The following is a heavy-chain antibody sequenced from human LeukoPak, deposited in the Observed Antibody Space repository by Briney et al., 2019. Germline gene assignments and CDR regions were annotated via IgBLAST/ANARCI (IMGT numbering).Heavy chain of an antibody. V-gene: IGHV3-66*04. Sequence: GGSLRLSCAVSGFTVSSNYMSWVRQAPGKGLEWVSVLYNGGNTYYADSVKGRFTVSRDNSKNTVYLQMNSLRAEDTAVYYCAKHSQTFYYGSGSYSYGMDGWGQGTAVSVSS. CDR3: AKHSQTFYYGSGSYSYGMDG. CDR1: GFTVSSNY. CDR2: LYNGGNT. D-gene: IGHD3-10*01. J-gene: IGHJ6*02.